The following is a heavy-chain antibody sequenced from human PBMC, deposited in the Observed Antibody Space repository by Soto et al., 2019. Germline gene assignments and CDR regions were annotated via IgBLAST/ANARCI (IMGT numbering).Heavy chain of an antibody. J-gene: IGHJ6*03. CDR3: ARETGYCSGGSCYSYYYYYMDV. V-gene: IGHV1-3*01. CDR1: GYTFTSYV. D-gene: IGHD2-15*01. CDR2: INAGNGNT. Sequence: QVQLVQSGVEVKTPGASVMVSCKASGYTFTSYVMHWVRQAPGQRLEWMGWINAGNGNTKYSQKFQDRVTITRDTSASTAYMELSSLRSEDTAVYYCARETGYCSGGSCYSYYYYYMDVWGKGTTVTVSS.